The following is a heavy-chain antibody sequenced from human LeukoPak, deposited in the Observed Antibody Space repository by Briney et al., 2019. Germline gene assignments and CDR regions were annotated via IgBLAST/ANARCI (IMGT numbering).Heavy chain of an antibody. CDR2: MRYDGSNE. J-gene: IGHJ4*02. Sequence: GGSLRLSCTASGFSFSSYGLHWVRQAPGKGLEWVAFMRYDGSNEYYADSVRGRFTISRDNSKNTLYLQIHSLTAEDTAVYYCAKELGGIDYWGQGTLVTVSS. D-gene: IGHD3-16*01. CDR1: GFSFSSYG. CDR3: AKELGGIDY. V-gene: IGHV3-30*02.